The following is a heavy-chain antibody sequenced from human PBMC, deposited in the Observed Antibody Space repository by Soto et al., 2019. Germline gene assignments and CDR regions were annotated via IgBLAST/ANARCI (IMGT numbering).Heavy chain of an antibody. Sequence: ASVKVSCKASGYTFTSYYMHWVRQARGQRLEWIGWIVVGSGNTNYAQKFQERVTITRDMSTSTAYMELSSLRSEDTAVYYCAAARGYSYGYKWFDPWGQGTLVTVSS. CDR1: GYTFTSYY. V-gene: IGHV1-58*02. CDR2: IVVGSGNT. D-gene: IGHD5-18*01. J-gene: IGHJ5*02. CDR3: AAARGYSYGYKWFDP.